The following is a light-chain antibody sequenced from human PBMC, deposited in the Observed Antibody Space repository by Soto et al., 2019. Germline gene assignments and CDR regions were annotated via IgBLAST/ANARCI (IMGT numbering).Light chain of an antibody. CDR1: SGHDNFA. CDR3: QTWDTAME. CDR2: LNSDGRH. J-gene: IGLJ2*01. Sequence: QPVLTQSPSASASLGASVKLTCTLSSGHDNFAIAWHQHQPEKGPRFLMKLNSDGRHTKGARIPDRFSGSSSGAERYLTISSLQSEDEADYSCQTWDTAMEFRGGTQLTVL. V-gene: IGLV4-69*01.